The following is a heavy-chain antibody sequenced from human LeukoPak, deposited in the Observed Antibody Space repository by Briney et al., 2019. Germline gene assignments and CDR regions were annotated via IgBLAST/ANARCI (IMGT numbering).Heavy chain of an antibody. V-gene: IGHV3-43D*03. CDR1: GLTFDDYA. CDR2: ISWDGRNT. Sequence: GGSLRLSCAASGLTFDDYAMHWVRQAPGKGLEWVSLISWDGRNTYYADSVKGRFTISRDNSKNSLYLQMNSLKTEDTALYYCATSAGTSGGYFDSWGQGTLVTVSS. CDR3: ATSAGTSGGYFDS. D-gene: IGHD3-10*01. J-gene: IGHJ4*02.